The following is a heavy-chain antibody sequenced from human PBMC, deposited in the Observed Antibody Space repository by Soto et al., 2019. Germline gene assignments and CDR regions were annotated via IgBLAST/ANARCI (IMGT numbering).Heavy chain of an antibody. V-gene: IGHV2-5*02. J-gene: IGHJ3*01. Sequence: QITLKEAGPPLVKPTQTLTLTCTFSGFSLSTDGVGVGWIRQPPGKALEWLALIYWDDDKRYSPSLKSRLTITKDTSKNQVVLTMTYMDPVDTATYYCAHAYGGTSWPNDAFDVWGQGTVVTVSS. CDR2: IYWDDDK. CDR3: AHAYGGTSWPNDAFDV. D-gene: IGHD2-2*01. CDR1: GFSLSTDGVG.